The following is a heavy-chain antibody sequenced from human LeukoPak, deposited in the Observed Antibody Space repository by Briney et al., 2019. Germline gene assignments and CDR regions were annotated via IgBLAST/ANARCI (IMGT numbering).Heavy chain of an antibody. V-gene: IGHV4-61*01. J-gene: IGHJ5*02. CDR2: IYYSGST. D-gene: IGHD6-19*01. CDR3: ARGLTSGWYIQDHWFDP. Sequence: PSETLSLTCTVSGGSVSSGSYYWSWIRQPPGKGLEWIGYIYYSGSTNYNPSLKSRVTISVDTSKNQFSLKLSSVTAADTAVYYCARGLTSGWYIQDHWFDPWGQGTLVTVSS. CDR1: GGSVSSGSYY.